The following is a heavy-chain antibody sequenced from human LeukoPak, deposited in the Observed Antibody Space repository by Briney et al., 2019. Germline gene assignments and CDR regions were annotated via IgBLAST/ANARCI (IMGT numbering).Heavy chain of an antibody. Sequence: SETLSLTCTVSGGSISSYYWSWIRQPPGKGLEWIGYIYTSGSTNYNPSLKSRVTISVDTSKNQFSLKLSSVTAADTAVYYCARDAPYSSSRPDAFDIWGQGTMVTVSS. J-gene: IGHJ3*02. CDR1: GGSISSYY. D-gene: IGHD6-6*01. CDR2: IYTSGST. V-gene: IGHV4-4*09. CDR3: ARDAPYSSSRPDAFDI.